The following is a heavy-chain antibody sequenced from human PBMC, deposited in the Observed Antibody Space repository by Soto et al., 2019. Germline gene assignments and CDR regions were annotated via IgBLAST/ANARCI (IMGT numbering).Heavy chain of an antibody. CDR1: GYTFTGYY. D-gene: IGHD6-13*01. CDR3: ARNIAAAGNGY. V-gene: IGHV1-2*02. CDR2: INPNSGGT. Sequence: ASVKVSCKASGYTFTGYYMHWVRQAPGQGLEWMGWINPNSGGTNYAQKFQGRVTITADKSTSTAYMELSSLRSEDTAVYYCARNIAAAGNGYWGQGTLVTVSS. J-gene: IGHJ4*02.